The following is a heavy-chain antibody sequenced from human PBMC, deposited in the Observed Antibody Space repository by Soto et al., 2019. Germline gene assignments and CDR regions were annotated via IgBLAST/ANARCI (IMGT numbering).Heavy chain of an antibody. Sequence: EVQLVESGGGLVRPGGSLRVSCTSSGFTFSSYTMSWVSQAPGKGLEWVSSISSRSNYIKYADSVKGRFTISRDSATNSLFLEMNDLRAGDTAVYFCAKAGRSYSYGPPIHFDRWGQGTHVTVSS. CDR3: AKAGRSYSYGPPIHFDR. J-gene: IGHJ4*02. CDR1: GFTFSSYT. V-gene: IGHV3-21*06. D-gene: IGHD5-18*01. CDR2: ISSRSNYI.